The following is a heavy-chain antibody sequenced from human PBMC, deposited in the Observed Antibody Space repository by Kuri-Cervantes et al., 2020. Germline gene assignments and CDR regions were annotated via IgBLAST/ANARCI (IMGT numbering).Heavy chain of an antibody. Sequence: LTCAASGFTFSSYGMHWVRQAPGKGLEWVAVIWYDGSNKYYADSVKGRFTISRDNSKNTLYLQMNSLRAEDTAVYYCARESGSPGKYHYYYGMDVWGQGTTVTVSS. CDR1: GFTFSSYG. CDR3: ARESGSPGKYHYYYGMDV. D-gene: IGHD6-13*01. J-gene: IGHJ6*02. CDR2: IWYDGSNK. V-gene: IGHV3-33*01.